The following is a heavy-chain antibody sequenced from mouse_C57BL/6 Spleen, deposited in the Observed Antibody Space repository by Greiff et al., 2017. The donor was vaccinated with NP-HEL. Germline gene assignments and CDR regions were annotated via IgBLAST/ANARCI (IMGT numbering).Heavy chain of an antibody. V-gene: IGHV5-9-1*02. Sequence: EVKLMESGEGLVKPGGSLKLSCAASGFTFSSYAMSWVRQTPEKRLEWVAYISSGGDYIYYADTVKGRFTISRDNARNTLYLQMSSLKSEDTAMYYCTREYYGSSYWKYAMDYWGQGTSVTVSS. D-gene: IGHD1-1*01. CDR1: GFTFSSYA. CDR3: TREYYGSSYWKYAMDY. J-gene: IGHJ4*01. CDR2: ISSGGDYI.